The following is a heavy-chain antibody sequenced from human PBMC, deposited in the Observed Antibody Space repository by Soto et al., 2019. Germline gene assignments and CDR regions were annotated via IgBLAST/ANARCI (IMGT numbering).Heavy chain of an antibody. V-gene: IGHV3-30-3*01. D-gene: IGHD2-15*01. CDR2: ISYDGSNK. J-gene: IGHJ4*02. Sequence: QVQLVESGGGVVQPGRSLRLSCAASGFTFSSYAMNWVRQAPGKGLEWVAVISYDGSNKYYADSVKGRFTISRDISKNTLYLQMNSLRAADTAVYYCARAGGLLLDYWGQGTLVTVSS. CDR3: ARAGGLLLDY. CDR1: GFTFSSYA.